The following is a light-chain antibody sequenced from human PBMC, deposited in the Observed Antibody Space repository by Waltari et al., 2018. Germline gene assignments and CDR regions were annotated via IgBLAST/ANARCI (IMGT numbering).Light chain of an antibody. CDR3: CSYRGGHSWV. J-gene: IGLJ3*02. V-gene: IGLV2-23*02. Sequence: QSALTLPASVSGSPGQSISTSCTGTSNDIASYNRVSWYHHHPGKAPKPLIYEVNKRPSGVSGRFSGSKSGNTASLTISGLQAEDEGDYYCCSYRGGHSWVFGGGAKLTVL. CDR2: EVN. CDR1: SNDIASYNR.